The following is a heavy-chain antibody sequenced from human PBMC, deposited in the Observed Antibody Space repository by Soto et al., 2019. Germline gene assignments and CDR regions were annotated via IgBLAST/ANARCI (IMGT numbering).Heavy chain of an antibody. CDR3: ASGGAARGAFEI. Sequence: SSVKVSCKASGGTFSSYGISWVRQAPGQGLEWMGGIIPIFGTANYAQKFQGRVTITADESTSTAYMELSSLRSEDTAVYYCASGGAARGAFEIWGQGTMVTVSS. V-gene: IGHV1-69*13. CDR2: IIPIFGTA. J-gene: IGHJ3*02. CDR1: GGTFSSYG. D-gene: IGHD6-6*01.